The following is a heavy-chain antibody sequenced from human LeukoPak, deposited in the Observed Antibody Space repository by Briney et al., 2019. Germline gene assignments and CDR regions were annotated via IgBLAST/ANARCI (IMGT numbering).Heavy chain of an antibody. D-gene: IGHD2-15*01. Sequence: QTGGSLRLSCAASGFTFSSYAMSWVRQAPGKGLEWVSAISGSGGSTYYADSVKGRFTISRDNSKNTLYLQMNSLRAEDTAVYYCAKDPFVVVVAATFRIFDYWGQGTLVTVSS. CDR3: AKDPFVVVVAATFRIFDY. CDR2: ISGSGGST. J-gene: IGHJ4*02. CDR1: GFTFSSYA. V-gene: IGHV3-23*01.